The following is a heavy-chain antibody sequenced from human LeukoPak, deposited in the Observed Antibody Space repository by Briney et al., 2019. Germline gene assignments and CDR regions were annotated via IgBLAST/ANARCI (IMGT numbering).Heavy chain of an antibody. J-gene: IGHJ4*02. CDR1: GFTFTGYY. V-gene: IGHV1-2*02. Sequence: ASVKVSCKDSGFTFTGYYMHWVRQAPGQGLEWMGWINPNSGGTNYAQKFQGRVTMTRDTSISTAYMELSSLTSEDTAVYYCARTLAWEVLGDYWGQGTLVTVSS. CDR2: INPNSGGT. CDR3: ARTLAWEVLGDY. D-gene: IGHD1-26*01.